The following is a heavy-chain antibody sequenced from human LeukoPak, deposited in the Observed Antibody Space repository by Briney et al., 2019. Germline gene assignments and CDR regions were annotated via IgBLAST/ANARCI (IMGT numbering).Heavy chain of an antibody. Sequence: GGSLRLSCAASGFTFSSYGMSWVRQAPGKGLEWVSTINYNGGNTYYADSVKGRFTISRDNSNNTLYLQMNSLRAEDTAVYFCAKVYVWNEYYFDYWGQGTLVTVSS. CDR2: INYNGGNT. J-gene: IGHJ4*02. V-gene: IGHV3-23*01. CDR3: AKVYVWNEYYFDY. D-gene: IGHD1-1*01. CDR1: GFTFSSYG.